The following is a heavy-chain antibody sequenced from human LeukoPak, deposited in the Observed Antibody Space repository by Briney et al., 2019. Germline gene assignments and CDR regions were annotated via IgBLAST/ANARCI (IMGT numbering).Heavy chain of an antibody. J-gene: IGHJ5*02. CDR3: ARSFFWSGYYNFRGENWFDP. CDR1: GYSISSGYY. Sequence: SETLSLTCTVSGYSISSGYYWGWIRQPPGKGLEWIGSIYHSGSTYYNPSLKSRVTISVGTSKNQFSLKLSSLTAADTAVYYCARSFFWSGYYNFRGENWFDPWGQGTLVTVSS. CDR2: IYHSGST. V-gene: IGHV4-38-2*02. D-gene: IGHD3-3*01.